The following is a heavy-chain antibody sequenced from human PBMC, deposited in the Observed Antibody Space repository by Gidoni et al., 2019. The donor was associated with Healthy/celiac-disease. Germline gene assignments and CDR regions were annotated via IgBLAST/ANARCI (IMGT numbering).Heavy chain of an antibody. V-gene: IGHV1-69*01. CDR2: IIPIFGTA. CDR3: ARDRDGYNR. D-gene: IGHD5-12*01. CDR1: GGTFSSYA. J-gene: IGHJ4*02. Sequence: QVQLLQSGAYVKKPWSSVKVSCKASGGTFSSYAISWVRQAPGQGLEWMGGIIPIFGTANYEQKFKGRVTITADEATSTAYMELSSLRSEDTAVYYCARDRDGYNRWGQGTLVTVSS.